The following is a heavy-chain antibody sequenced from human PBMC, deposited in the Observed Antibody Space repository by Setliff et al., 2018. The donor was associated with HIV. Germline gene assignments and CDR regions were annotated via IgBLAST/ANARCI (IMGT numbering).Heavy chain of an antibody. V-gene: IGHV3-21*01. J-gene: IGHJ4*02. CDR3: ASARIPTGGTSTSFDF. D-gene: IGHD1-1*01. CDR2: ISSSSSYI. CDR1: GFTFSSYS. Sequence: GGSLRLSCAASGFTFSSYSMYWVRQAPGKGLEWVSSISSSSSYIYYADSVKGRFTISRDNAKNSLYLQMNSLRAEDTAVYYCASARIPTGGTSTSFDFWGQGALVTVSS.